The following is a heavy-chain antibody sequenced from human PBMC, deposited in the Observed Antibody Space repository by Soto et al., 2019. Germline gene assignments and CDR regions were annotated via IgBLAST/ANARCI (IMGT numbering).Heavy chain of an antibody. J-gene: IGHJ4*02. CDR2: ITHSGTYV. V-gene: IGHV3-21*01. CDR1: GFTFSEYS. CDR3: ARARGNDWYSDY. D-gene: IGHD5-12*01. Sequence: GGSLRLSCTASGFTFSEYSMSWVRQAPGKGLEWVSSITHSGTYVYYADSVKGRFTISRDSASNSLFLQMTSLRAEDTAVYHCARARGNDWYSDYWGQGALVTVSS.